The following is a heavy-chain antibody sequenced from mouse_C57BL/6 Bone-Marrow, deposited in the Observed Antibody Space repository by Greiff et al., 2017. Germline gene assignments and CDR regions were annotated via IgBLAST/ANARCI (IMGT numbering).Heavy chain of an antibody. D-gene: IGHD1-1*01. Sequence: VKPGGSLKLSCAASGFTFSSYGMSWVRQTPDKRLEWVATISSGGSYTYYPDSVKGRFTISRDNAKNTLYLQMSSLKSEDTAMYYCARRLRWYFDVWGKGTTVTVSS. CDR2: ISSGGSYT. V-gene: IGHV5-6*02. J-gene: IGHJ1*03. CDR3: ARRLRWYFDV. CDR1: GFTFSSYG.